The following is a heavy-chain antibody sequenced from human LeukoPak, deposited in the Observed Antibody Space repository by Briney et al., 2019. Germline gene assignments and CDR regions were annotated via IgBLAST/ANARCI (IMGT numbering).Heavy chain of an antibody. Sequence: PGGSLRLSCAASGFTFNGYWMSWVRQAPGKGLEWVANIKEDGSAQYYVGSVKGRFTISRDNAKNSLYLQMNSLRAEDTAVYYCTREEHSNYNYWGQGTPVTVYS. CDR3: TREEHSNYNY. D-gene: IGHD4-11*01. CDR2: IKEDGSAQ. V-gene: IGHV3-7*01. CDR1: GFTFNGYW. J-gene: IGHJ4*02.